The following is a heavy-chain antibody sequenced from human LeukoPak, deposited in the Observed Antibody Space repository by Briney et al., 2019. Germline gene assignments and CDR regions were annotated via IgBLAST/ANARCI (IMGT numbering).Heavy chain of an antibody. D-gene: IGHD3-3*01. Sequence: PSETLSLTCTVSGGSISSYYWSWIRQPPGKGLEWIGYIYYSGSTNYNPSLKSRDTISVDTSKNQFSLKLSSVTAADTAVYYCARHHYDFWSGYQDAFDIWGQGTMVTVSS. CDR2: IYYSGST. CDR3: ARHHYDFWSGYQDAFDI. V-gene: IGHV4-59*08. CDR1: GGSISSYY. J-gene: IGHJ3*02.